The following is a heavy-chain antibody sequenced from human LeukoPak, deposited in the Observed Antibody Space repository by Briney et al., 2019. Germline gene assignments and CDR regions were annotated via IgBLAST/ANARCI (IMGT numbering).Heavy chain of an antibody. J-gene: IGHJ4*02. CDR1: GFTFSDYY. D-gene: IGHD3-16*01. V-gene: IGHV3-11*04. Sequence: GGSLRLTCAASGFTFSDYYMSWIRQAPGKGLEWVSYISSSGSTIYYADSVKGRFTISRDNAKNSLYLQMNSLRAEDTAVYYCARSELGGSLPYYFDYWGQGTLVTVSS. CDR2: ISSSGSTI. CDR3: ARSELGGSLPYYFDY.